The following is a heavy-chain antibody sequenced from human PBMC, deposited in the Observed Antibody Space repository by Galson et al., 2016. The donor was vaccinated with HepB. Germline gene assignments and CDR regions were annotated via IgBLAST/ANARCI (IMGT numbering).Heavy chain of an antibody. V-gene: IGHV1-69*04. D-gene: IGHD6-19*01. CDR2: SVPILGMA. J-gene: IGHJ6*02. CDR3: ARDAVAVAGTLHFYFYGMDV. Sequence: SVKVSCKASGGTFSSYAFSWVRQAPGQGLEWMGRSVPILGMANCAQKFQGRVTITADKSTSTVYMELSSLRSEDTAMYYCARDAVAVAGTLHFYFYGMDVWGQGTTVTVSS. CDR1: GGTFSSYA.